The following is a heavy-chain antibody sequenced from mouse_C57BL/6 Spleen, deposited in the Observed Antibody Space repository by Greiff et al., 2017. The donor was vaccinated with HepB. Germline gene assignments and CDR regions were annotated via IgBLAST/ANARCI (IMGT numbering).Heavy chain of an antibody. J-gene: IGHJ3*01. D-gene: IGHD4-1*02. Sequence: VQLQQSGAELARPGASVKMSCKASGYTFTSYTMHWVKQRPGQGLEWIGYINPSSGYTKYNQKFKDKATLTADKSSSTAYMQLSSLTSEDSAVYYCARSLNWDAAWFAYWGQGTLVTVSA. V-gene: IGHV1-4*01. CDR1: GYTFTSYT. CDR3: ARSLNWDAAWFAY. CDR2: INPSSGYT.